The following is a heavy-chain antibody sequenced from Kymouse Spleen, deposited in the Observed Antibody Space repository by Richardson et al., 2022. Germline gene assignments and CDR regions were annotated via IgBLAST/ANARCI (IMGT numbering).Heavy chain of an antibody. J-gene: IGHJ4*02. V-gene: IGHV4-39*01. CDR3: ASYGSGSYSPFDY. CDR1: GGSISSSSYY. D-gene: IGHD3-10*01. Sequence: QLQLQESGPGLVKPSETLSLTCTVSGGSISSSSYYWGWIRQPPGKGLEWIGSIYYSGSTYYNPSLKSRVTISVDTSKNQFSLKLSSVTAADTAVYYCASYGSGSYSPFDYWGQGTLVTVSS. CDR2: IYYSGST.